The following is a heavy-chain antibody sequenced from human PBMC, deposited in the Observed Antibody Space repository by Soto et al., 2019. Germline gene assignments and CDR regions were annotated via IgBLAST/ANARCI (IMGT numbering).Heavy chain of an antibody. CDR3: ARGTGDYDFWSGSHATDYFDY. J-gene: IGHJ4*02. D-gene: IGHD3-3*01. CDR1: GFTFSTYS. CDR2: ITSSSSYI. Sequence: GGSLRLSCAASGFTFSTYSMNWVRQAPGKGLEWVSSITSSSSYIYYADLLKGRFTISRDNAKKSLYLQMNSLRAEDTAVYFCARGTGDYDFWSGSHATDYFDYWGQGTLVTVSS. V-gene: IGHV3-21*01.